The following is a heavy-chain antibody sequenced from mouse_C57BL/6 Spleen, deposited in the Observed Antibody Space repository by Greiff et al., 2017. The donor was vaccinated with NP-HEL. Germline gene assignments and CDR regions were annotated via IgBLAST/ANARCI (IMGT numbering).Heavy chain of an antibody. V-gene: IGHV1-76*01. CDR3: ARGGPYDGYYYAMDY. CDR1: GYTFTDYY. CDR2: IYPGSGNT. J-gene: IGHJ4*01. D-gene: IGHD2-3*01. Sequence: VMLVESGAELVRPGASVKLSCKASGYTFTDYYINWVKQRPGQGLEWIARIYPGSGNTYYNEKFKGKATPTAEKSSSTAYMQLSSLTSEDSAVYFCARGGPYDGYYYAMDYWGQGTSVTVSS.